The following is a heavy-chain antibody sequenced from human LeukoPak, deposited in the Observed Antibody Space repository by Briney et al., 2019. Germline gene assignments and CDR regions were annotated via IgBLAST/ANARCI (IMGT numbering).Heavy chain of an antibody. CDR3: IIKHYYDSSGYYSVY. CDR2: IYPSDSDT. CDR1: GYSFTNYW. D-gene: IGHD3-22*01. V-gene: IGHV5-51*01. Sequence: GESLKISCKGSGYSFTNYWIGWVRQMPGKGLEWMGIIYPSDSDTRYSPSFQGQVTISADKSISTAHLQWSSLKASDTAMYYCIIKHYYDSSGYYSVYWGQGTLVTVSS. J-gene: IGHJ4*02.